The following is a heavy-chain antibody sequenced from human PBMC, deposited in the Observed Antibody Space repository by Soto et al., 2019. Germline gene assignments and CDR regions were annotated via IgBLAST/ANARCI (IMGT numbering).Heavy chain of an antibody. CDR3: AKVTGNAVSATLYFEY. Sequence: EVQLLESGGGLVQPGGSLRLSCAASGFTFSSFAMSWVRQAPGKGLEWVSAISGAGGSTYYADSVKGRFTISRDNSKKTLYLPMNSLRADDAAVYYCAKVTGNAVSATLYFEYWGQGTLVTVSS. V-gene: IGHV3-23*01. J-gene: IGHJ4*02. CDR2: ISGAGGST. D-gene: IGHD6-19*01. CDR1: GFTFSSFA.